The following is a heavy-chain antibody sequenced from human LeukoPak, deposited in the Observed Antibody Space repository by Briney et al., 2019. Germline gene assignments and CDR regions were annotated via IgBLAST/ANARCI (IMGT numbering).Heavy chain of an antibody. CDR2: ISSSSSYI. CDR1: GFTFSSYS. CDR3: AGHPNAAAGLYYYYMDV. V-gene: IGHV3-21*01. J-gene: IGHJ6*03. D-gene: IGHD6-13*01. Sequence: GGSLRLSCAASGFTFSSYSMNWVRQAPGKGLEWVSSISSSSSYIYYADSVKGRFTISRDNAKNSLYLQMNSLRAEDTAVYYCAGHPNAAAGLYYYYMDVWGKGTTVTVSS.